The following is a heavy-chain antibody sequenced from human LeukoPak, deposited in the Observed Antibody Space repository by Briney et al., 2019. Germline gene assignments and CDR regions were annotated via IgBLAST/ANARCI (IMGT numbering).Heavy chain of an antibody. Sequence: SVKVSCKASGGTFSNHAISWVRQAPGQGLEWMGRINPIFGTANYAQKFQGRVTIFADKSTSTTSMELSSLRAEDTAVYYCAREGYYYDSSSYYFWDYWGQGTLVTVSS. CDR3: AREGYYYDSSSYYFWDY. CDR1: GGTFSNHA. D-gene: IGHD3-22*01. V-gene: IGHV1-69*06. J-gene: IGHJ4*02. CDR2: INPIFGTA.